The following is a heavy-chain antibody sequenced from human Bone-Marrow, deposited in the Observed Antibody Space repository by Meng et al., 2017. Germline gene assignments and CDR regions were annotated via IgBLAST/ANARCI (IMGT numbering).Heavy chain of an antibody. V-gene: IGHV4-30-4*01. CDR3: ARVETATTNPYFDY. D-gene: IGHD5-24*01. CDR1: GGSISSGDYY. CDR2: IYYSGSA. Sequence: QLQLQESGPGLVKPSQTLSLTCTVSGGSISSGDYYWSWIRQPPGKGLEWIGYIYYSGSAYYSPSLKSRVTISVDTSKNQFSLKLSSVTAADTAVYFCARVETATTNPYFDYWGQGTLVTVSS. J-gene: IGHJ4*02.